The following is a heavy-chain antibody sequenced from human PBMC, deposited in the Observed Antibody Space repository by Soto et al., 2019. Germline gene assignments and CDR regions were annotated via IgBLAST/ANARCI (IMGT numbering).Heavy chain of an antibody. D-gene: IGHD3-3*01. V-gene: IGHV3-23*01. Sequence: GGSLRLSCAASGFTFSSYAMSWVRQAPGKGLEWVSAISGSGGSTYYADSVKGRFTISRDNSKNTLYLQMNSLRAEDTAVYYCAKESSDYDFWSGYLNYGMDVWGQGTTVTVSS. CDR2: ISGSGGST. CDR3: AKESSDYDFWSGYLNYGMDV. J-gene: IGHJ6*02. CDR1: GFTFSSYA.